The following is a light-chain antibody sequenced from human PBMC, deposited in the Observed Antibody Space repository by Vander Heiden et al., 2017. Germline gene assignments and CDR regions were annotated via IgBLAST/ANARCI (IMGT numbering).Light chain of an antibody. Sequence: EIVLTQSPATLSLSPGERATLSCRASQSISSYLAWYQQKPGQAPRLLIYDASHRATGIPARFSGSGYGTDFTLTISSREPEDFAVYYCQQHTNWPPWTFGQGTKVEIK. CDR3: QQHTNWPPWT. J-gene: IGKJ1*01. CDR1: QSISSY. CDR2: DAS. V-gene: IGKV3-11*01.